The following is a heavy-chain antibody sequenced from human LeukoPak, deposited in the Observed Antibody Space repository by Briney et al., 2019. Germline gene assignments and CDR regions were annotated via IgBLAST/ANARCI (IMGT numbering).Heavy chain of an antibody. J-gene: IGHJ3*02. CDR2: ISSSSSPI. D-gene: IGHD2-21*02. CDR1: GFTFSGYS. CDR3: ARGVVVTAIGI. Sequence: GGSLRLSCAASGFTFSGYSMNWVRQAPGKGLEWVSYISSSSSPIYYADSVKGRFTISRDNAKNSLYLQMNSLRAEDTAVYYCARGVVVTAIGIWGQGTMVTVSS. V-gene: IGHV3-48*01.